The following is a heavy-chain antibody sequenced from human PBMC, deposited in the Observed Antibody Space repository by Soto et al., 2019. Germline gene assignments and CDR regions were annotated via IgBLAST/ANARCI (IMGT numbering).Heavy chain of an antibody. CDR1: GFTFSSYA. D-gene: IGHD6-19*01. Sequence: GGSLRLSCAASGFTFSSYAMHWVRQAPGKGLEWVAVISYDGSNKYYADSVKGRFTISRDNSKNTLYLQMNSLRAEDTAVYYCARDLNALQYGGWSFDYWGQGTLVTVSS. J-gene: IGHJ4*02. CDR2: ISYDGSNK. CDR3: ARDLNALQYGGWSFDY. V-gene: IGHV3-30-3*01.